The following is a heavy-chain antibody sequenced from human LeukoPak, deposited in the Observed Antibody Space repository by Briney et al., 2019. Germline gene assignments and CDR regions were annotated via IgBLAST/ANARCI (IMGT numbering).Heavy chain of an antibody. CDR3: AREDSSGAFDI. CDR2: VWYDESNK. V-gene: IGHV3-33*01. D-gene: IGHD3-22*01. J-gene: IGHJ3*02. Sequence: GRSLRLPCAASGFTFRSYDMHWVRQAPGKGLEWVAVVWYDESNKYYVDSVKGRFTISRDNSKNTLYLQMNSLRVEDTALYYCAREDSSGAFDIWGQGTMVTVSS. CDR1: GFTFRSYD.